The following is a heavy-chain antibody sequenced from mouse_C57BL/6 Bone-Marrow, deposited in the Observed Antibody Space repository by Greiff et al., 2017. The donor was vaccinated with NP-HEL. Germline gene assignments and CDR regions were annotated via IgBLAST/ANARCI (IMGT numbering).Heavy chain of an antibody. D-gene: IGHD1-1*01. CDR2: INPGSGGT. J-gene: IGHJ3*01. CDR3: ARGDGSSPWFAY. Sequence: VKLMESGAELVRPGTSVKVSCKASGYAFTNYLIEWVKQRPGQGLEWIGVINPGSGGTNYNEKFKGKATLTADKSSSTAYMQLSSLTSEDSAVYFCARGDGSSPWFAYWGQGTLVTVSA. V-gene: IGHV1-54*01. CDR1: GYAFTNYL.